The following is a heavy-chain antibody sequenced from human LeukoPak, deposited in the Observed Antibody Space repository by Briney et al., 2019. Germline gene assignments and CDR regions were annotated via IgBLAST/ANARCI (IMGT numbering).Heavy chain of an antibody. V-gene: IGHV3-11*04. D-gene: IGHD3-10*02. CDR1: GFIFSDHY. CDR2: ISGSGTTV. CDR3: ARYVDDAFDV. Sequence: GGSLRLSCVAYGFIFSDHYMTWIRQTPGKGLEWMSYISGSGTTVNYAESVMGRFTISRDNAKSSVFLQMNTLRVEDTAVYYCARYVDDAFDVWGRGTLVTVSS. J-gene: IGHJ3*01.